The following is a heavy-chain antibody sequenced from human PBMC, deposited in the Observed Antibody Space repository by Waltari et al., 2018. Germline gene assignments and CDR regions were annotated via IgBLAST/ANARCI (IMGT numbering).Heavy chain of an antibody. D-gene: IGHD3-22*01. CDR2: INPNSGGT. CDR3: AREYYYDSSGYFMVY. Sequence: QVQLVQSGAEVKKPGASVKISCKASGYIFTGSYMHWVRQAPGQGLEWMGWINPNSGGTNYAQKFQGWVTMTRDTSISTAYMELSKLRSDDTAVYYCAREYYYDSSGYFMVYWGQGTLVTVSS. J-gene: IGHJ4*02. V-gene: IGHV1-2*04. CDR1: GYIFTGSY.